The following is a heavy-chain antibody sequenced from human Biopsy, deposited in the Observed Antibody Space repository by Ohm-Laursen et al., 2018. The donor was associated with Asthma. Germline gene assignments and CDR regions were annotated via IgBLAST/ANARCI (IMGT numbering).Heavy chain of an antibody. D-gene: IGHD6-19*01. CDR2: IMTVFGTT. J-gene: IGHJ6*02. Sequence: GASVKVSCNAPGGTFSNFAISWVRQAPGQGLEWLGGIMTVFGTTNYAQKFQGRVTITADESTSTAYMDVTSLRSEDTAIYYCARCQVGYSSGWSLLLKKIYYSGMDVWGQGTAVTVSS. V-gene: IGHV1-69*13. CDR3: ARCQVGYSSGWSLLLKKIYYSGMDV. CDR1: GGTFSNFA.